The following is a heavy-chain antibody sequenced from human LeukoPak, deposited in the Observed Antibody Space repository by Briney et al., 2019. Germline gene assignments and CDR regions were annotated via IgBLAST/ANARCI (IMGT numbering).Heavy chain of an antibody. CDR2: IRYDGSNK. V-gene: IGHV3-30*02. Sequence: GGSLRLSCAASGFTFSSYGMHWVRQAPGKGLEWVAFIRYDGSNKYYADSVKGRFTISRDNSKNTLYLQMNSLRAEDTAVYYCAKDSYIANYYGSGSYSDYWGQRTLVTVSS. D-gene: IGHD3-10*01. J-gene: IGHJ4*02. CDR3: AKDSYIANYYGSGSYSDY. CDR1: GFTFSSYG.